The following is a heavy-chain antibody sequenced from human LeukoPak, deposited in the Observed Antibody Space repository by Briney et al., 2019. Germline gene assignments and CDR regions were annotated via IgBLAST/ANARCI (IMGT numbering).Heavy chain of an antibody. J-gene: IGHJ4*02. Sequence: ASVKVSCKTSGDTFTAYYFYCLCQAPGQGLEGMGWINTNCGDTIYAQKFLGRVTMTRDPSISTAYMELTTLTPDDTPVYYCVRVGVGTYDYWGQGTLVTVSS. D-gene: IGHD3-3*01. CDR3: VRVGVGTYDY. CDR2: INTNCGDT. V-gene: IGHV1-2*02. CDR1: GDTFTAYY.